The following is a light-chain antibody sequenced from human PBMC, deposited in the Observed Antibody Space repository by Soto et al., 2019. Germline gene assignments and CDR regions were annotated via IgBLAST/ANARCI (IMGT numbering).Light chain of an antibody. CDR3: QQYQKWPWT. V-gene: IGKV3-15*01. Sequence: EIVMTQSPATLSVSPGERAALSCRASQSVGSALAWYQQKPGQTPRLLIYGASTRATDIPARFSGSGSETEFTLTISSLQSEDFAVYYCQQYQKWPWTFGQGTKVEIK. J-gene: IGKJ1*01. CDR1: QSVGSA. CDR2: GAS.